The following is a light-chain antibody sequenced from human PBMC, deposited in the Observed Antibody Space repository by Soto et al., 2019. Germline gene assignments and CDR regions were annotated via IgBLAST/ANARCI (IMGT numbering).Light chain of an antibody. J-gene: IGLJ2*01. V-gene: IGLV2-14*01. CDR1: SSDVGGYNY. CDR2: EVS. Sequence: QPASVSGSPGQSITISCTGTSSDVGGYNYVSWYQQHPGKAPKLMIYEVSNRPSGVSNRFSGSKSGNTASLTISGLQAEDEADYYCSSYTSSSTLVFGGGTKLTVL. CDR3: SSYTSSSTLV.